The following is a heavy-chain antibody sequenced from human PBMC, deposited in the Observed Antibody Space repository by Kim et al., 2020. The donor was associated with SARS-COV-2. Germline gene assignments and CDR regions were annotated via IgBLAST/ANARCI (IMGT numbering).Heavy chain of an antibody. J-gene: IGHJ6*02. V-gene: IGHV3-21*06. CDR1: GFNLSTHT. CDR3: SGGITKFYYYYSMDV. D-gene: IGHD1-26*01. Sequence: GGSLRLSCVASGFNLSTHTMDWVRQAPGKGLEWVSSISSRSSYIYYADSVKGRFTISRDNAKNLVYLQMNSLRAEDTALYYCSGGITKFYYYYSMDVWDHGTTVTVSS. CDR2: ISSRSSYI.